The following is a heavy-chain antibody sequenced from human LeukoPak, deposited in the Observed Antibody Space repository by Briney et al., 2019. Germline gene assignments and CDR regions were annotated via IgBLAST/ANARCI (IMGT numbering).Heavy chain of an antibody. V-gene: IGHV3-66*02. D-gene: IGHD1-14*01. Sequence: PGGSLRLSCAASGFTVSSNYKSWVRQAPGKGLEWVSVIYSGSSTYYADSVKGRFTISRDNSKNTLYLQMNSLRAEDTAVYYCASDLTPDGDYFDYWGQGTLVTVSS. J-gene: IGHJ4*02. CDR3: ASDLTPDGDYFDY. CDR2: IYSGSST. CDR1: GFTVSSNY.